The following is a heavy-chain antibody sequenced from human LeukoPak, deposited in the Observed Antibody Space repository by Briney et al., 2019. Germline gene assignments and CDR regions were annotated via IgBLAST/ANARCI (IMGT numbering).Heavy chain of an antibody. CDR1: GFSFGNYV. CDR3: ARTNVPLMLYAPPDS. CDR2: LSSSGDTT. D-gene: IGHD2-8*01. V-gene: IGHV3-23*01. Sequence: GGSLRLSCTASGFSFGNYVMTWVRQAPGKGLEWVSSLSSSGDTTYYADSVKGRFTLSRDNSKNTLDLQMKSLRAADTGVYYCARTNVPLMLYAPPDSWGQGTLVTVSS. J-gene: IGHJ4*02.